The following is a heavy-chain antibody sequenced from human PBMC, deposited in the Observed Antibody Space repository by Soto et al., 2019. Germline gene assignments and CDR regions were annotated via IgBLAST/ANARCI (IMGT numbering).Heavy chain of an antibody. CDR3: ARGRDTSHPGDVDY. D-gene: IGHD5-18*01. J-gene: IGHJ4*02. CDR1: GFTFSFYG. Sequence: QVQLVESGGGVVQPGRSLRLSCAASGFTFSFYGIHWVRQVPGKGLQWVAVIWYDGSHKWYADSVKGRFTISRDNSKNTLYLQMNSMRVEDTAIYSRARGRDTSHPGDVDYWGQGTLVT. CDR2: IWYDGSHK. V-gene: IGHV3-33*01.